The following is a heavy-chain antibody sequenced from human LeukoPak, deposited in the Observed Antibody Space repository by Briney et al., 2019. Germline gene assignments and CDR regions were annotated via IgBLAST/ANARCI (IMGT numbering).Heavy chain of an antibody. CDR2: ISSSGSTI. V-gene: IGHV3-48*04. CDR1: GFTFSSYW. Sequence: GSLRLSCAASGFTFSSYWMSWVRQAPGKGLEWVSYISSSGSTIYYADSVKGRLTISRDNAKNSLYLQMNSLRAEDTAVYYCARGRIYCFDYWGQGTLVTVSS. D-gene: IGHD5-12*01. CDR3: ARGRIYCFDY. J-gene: IGHJ4*02.